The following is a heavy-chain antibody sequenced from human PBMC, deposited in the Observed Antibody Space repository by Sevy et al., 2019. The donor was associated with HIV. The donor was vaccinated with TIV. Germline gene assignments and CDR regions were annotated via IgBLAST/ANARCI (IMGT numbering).Heavy chain of an antibody. CDR3: SRDGGTLTTPGAFDI. CDR1: GGSISSGIYS. J-gene: IGHJ3*02. Sequence: SETLSLTCAVSGGSISSGIYSWNWIRQPPGKGLEWIGYIYHTGKTYYNPSLKSRVTISVDTSKNQFSLEMNSVTAADTAIYYCSRDGGTLTTPGAFDIWGQGTMVTVSS. V-gene: IGHV4-30-2*01. CDR2: IYHTGKT. D-gene: IGHD4-17*01.